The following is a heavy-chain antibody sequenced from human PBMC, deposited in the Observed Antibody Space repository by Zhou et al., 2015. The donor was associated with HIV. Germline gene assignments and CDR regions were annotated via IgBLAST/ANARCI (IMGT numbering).Heavy chain of an antibody. D-gene: IGHD5-24*01. CDR1: GYTFTGYG. CDR2: ISAYDGHR. V-gene: IGHV1-18*01. CDR3: ARSTLEMATIPPFDY. Sequence: QVQVVQSGDEVRKPGASVKVSCKTSGYTFTGYGISWVRQAPGQGPEWIAYISAYDGHRSNAQKVQGRLTMTTDASTTTAYMELSSLRSEDTAVYYCARSTLEMATIPPFDYWGQGTLVTVSS. J-gene: IGHJ4*02.